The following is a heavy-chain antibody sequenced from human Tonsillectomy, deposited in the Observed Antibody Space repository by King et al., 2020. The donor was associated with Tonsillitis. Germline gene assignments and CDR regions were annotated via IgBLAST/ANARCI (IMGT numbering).Heavy chain of an antibody. J-gene: IGHJ6*02. CDR2: ISYDGSYK. V-gene: IGHV3-30*18. CDR3: AKDMFGSGSSYHYGMDV. D-gene: IGHD3-10*01. Sequence: VQLVESGGGVVQPGRSLRLSCAASGFTFSSYGMHWVRQAPGKGLEWVAVISYDGSYKYYADSVKGRLTISRDNSKNTLYVQMNSLRGEDTAVYYCAKDMFGSGSSYHYGMDVWGQGTTVTVSS. CDR1: GFTFSSYG.